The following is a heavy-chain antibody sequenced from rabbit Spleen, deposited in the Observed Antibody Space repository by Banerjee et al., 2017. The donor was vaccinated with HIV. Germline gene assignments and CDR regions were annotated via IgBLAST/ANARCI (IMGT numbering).Heavy chain of an antibody. Sequence: EESGGDLVQPEGSLTLTCKVSGFDFSSDAMCWVRQAPGKGPEYIACIYNGDGSTYYASWVNGRFTVSKTSSTTVTLQMTSLTGADTATYFCARDLAAWNSGSYAFNLGGPGTLVPS. CDR2: IYNGDGST. CDR3: ARDLAAWNSGSYAFNL. J-gene: IGHJ4*01. D-gene: IGHD1-1*01. CDR1: GFDFSSDA. V-gene: IGHV1S47*01.